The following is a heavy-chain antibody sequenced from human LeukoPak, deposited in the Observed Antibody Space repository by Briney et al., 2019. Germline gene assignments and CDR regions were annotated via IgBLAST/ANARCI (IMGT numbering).Heavy chain of an antibody. CDR3: AKVVRRYYYDSSDVGGAFDI. J-gene: IGHJ3*02. CDR2: ISGSGGST. V-gene: IGHV3-23*01. D-gene: IGHD3-22*01. CDR1: GFTFSSYA. Sequence: PGGSLRLSCAASGFTFSSYAMSWVRQAPGKGLEWVSAISGSGGSTYYADSVKGRFTISRDNSKNTLYLQMNSLRAEDTAVYYCAKVVRRYYYDSSDVGGAFDIWGQGTMVTVSS.